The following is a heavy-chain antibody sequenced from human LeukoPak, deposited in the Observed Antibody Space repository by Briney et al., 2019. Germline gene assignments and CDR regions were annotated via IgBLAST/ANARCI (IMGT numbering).Heavy chain of an antibody. J-gene: IGHJ3*02. CDR3: ATEWVEQWLPTWAFDI. CDR1: GYTFTSYG. Sequence: ASVKVSCKASGYTFTSYGISWVRQAPGQGLEWMGWISAYNGNTNYAQKLQGRVTMTTDTSTSTAYMELRSLRSDDTAVYYCATEWVEQWLPTWAFDICGQGTMVTVSS. V-gene: IGHV1-18*01. CDR2: ISAYNGNT. D-gene: IGHD6-19*01.